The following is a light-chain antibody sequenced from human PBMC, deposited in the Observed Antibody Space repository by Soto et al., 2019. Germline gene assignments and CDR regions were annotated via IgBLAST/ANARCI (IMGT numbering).Light chain of an antibody. CDR1: SSDIGGYNY. V-gene: IGLV2-8*01. J-gene: IGLJ2*01. CDR3: SSYAGSKNFIL. CDR2: DVN. Sequence: QSALTQPPSASGSPGQSVTISCTGTSSDIGGYNYVSWYQQHPGKAPKLMIYDVNKRPSGVPDRFSGSKSGNTASLTVSGLQAEDEADYFCSSYAGSKNFILFGGGTKLTVL.